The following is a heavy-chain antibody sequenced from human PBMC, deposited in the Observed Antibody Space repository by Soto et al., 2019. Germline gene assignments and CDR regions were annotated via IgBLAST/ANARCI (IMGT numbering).Heavy chain of an antibody. CDR1: GFNFNSYT. V-gene: IGHV3-21*06. D-gene: IGHD3-10*01. Sequence: PGGSLRLSCSAPGFNFNSYTMNWVRQAPGKGLEWVSSISRFSDRTYYADSVKGRFAIFRANAENSVYLQVNSLRAEDTAVYYCARAGAYFGEFDYFDYWGQGTPVTVSS. CDR3: ARAGAYFGEFDYFDY. J-gene: IGHJ4*02. CDR2: ISRFSDRT.